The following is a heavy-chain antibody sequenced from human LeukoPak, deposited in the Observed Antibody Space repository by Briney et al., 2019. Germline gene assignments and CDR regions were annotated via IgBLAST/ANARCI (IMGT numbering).Heavy chain of an antibody. CDR2: ISSSSSYI. CDR3: ARDPADSRGWYNY. Sequence: PGGSLRLSCAASGFTFSSYSMNWVRQAPGKGLEWVSSISSSSSYIYYADSVKGRFTISRGNAKNSLYLQMNSLRPEDTAVYYCARDPADSRGWYNYWGQGALVTVSS. J-gene: IGHJ4*02. CDR1: GFTFSSYS. D-gene: IGHD6-19*01. V-gene: IGHV3-21*01.